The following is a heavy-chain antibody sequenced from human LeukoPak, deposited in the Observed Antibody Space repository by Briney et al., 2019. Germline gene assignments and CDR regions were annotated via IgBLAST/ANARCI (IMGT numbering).Heavy chain of an antibody. Sequence: ASVKVSCKASGYTFTGYYMHWVRQAPGQGLEWMGWINPNSGGTNYAQKFQGRVTMTRDTSISTAYKELSRLRSDDTAVYYCARGGRGAYYDILTLYYGMDVWGQGTTVTVSS. CDR2: INPNSGGT. CDR1: GYTFTGYY. D-gene: IGHD3-9*01. CDR3: ARGGRGAYYDILTLYYGMDV. J-gene: IGHJ6*02. V-gene: IGHV1-2*02.